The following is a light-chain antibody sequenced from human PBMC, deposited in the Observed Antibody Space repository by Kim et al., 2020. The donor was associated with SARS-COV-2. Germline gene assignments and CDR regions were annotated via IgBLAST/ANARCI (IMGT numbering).Light chain of an antibody. J-gene: IGKJ2*01. CDR1: QSFGDNN. Sequence: LSPGGRAPLSCSASQSFGDNNLARYQPKPGRAARLLIYHTSDRATDIPVRFSGSGSGTDFPPTISRLEPEDFAVYYCQQDLYLPHAFGQGTKLEL. V-gene: IGKV3-20*01. CDR3: QQDLYLPHA. CDR2: HTS.